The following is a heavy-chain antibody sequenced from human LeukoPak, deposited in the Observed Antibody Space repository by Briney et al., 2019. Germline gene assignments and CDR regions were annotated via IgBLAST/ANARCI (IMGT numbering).Heavy chain of an antibody. CDR1: GDSIGTYY. CDR3: ARTSGSGSSRQWFDP. V-gene: IGHV4-59*12. CDR2: IYSSGTT. D-gene: IGHD3-10*01. Sequence: PSETLSLTCTVSGDSIGTYYWTWIRQPPGGALEWIGYIYSSGTTNYNPSLKSRVTISVDTSKNQFSLKLSSVTAADTAVYYCARTSGSGSSRQWFDPWGQGTLVTVSS. J-gene: IGHJ5*02.